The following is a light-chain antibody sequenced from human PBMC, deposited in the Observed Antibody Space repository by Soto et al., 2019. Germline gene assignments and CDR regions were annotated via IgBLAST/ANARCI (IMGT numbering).Light chain of an antibody. Sequence: EIVMTQSPDTLSLSPGNRATLSCRASQSLTNSYIAWYQVKPGQAPRLLIYDTSTRAIGIPARFSGSGSGTEFTLTISSLQSEDFAVYYCQQYNNWPGTFGQGTK. CDR2: DTS. V-gene: IGKV3-15*01. CDR3: QQYNNWPGT. J-gene: IGKJ1*01. CDR1: QSLTNSY.